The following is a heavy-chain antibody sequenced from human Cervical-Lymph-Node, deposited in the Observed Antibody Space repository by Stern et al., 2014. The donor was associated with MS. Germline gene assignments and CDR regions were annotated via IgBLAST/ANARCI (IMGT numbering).Heavy chain of an antibody. J-gene: IGHJ4*02. CDR2: IWYDGNKK. CDR3: ARGNWNYEGMGY. Sequence: QVQLVQSGGGVVQPGRSLRLSCAASGFTFSNYGMHWVRQAPGKGLEWLAVIWYDGNKKYYADSVMGRFTISRDNSKNTLFLQMSSLTAEDTALYYCARGNWNYEGMGYWGQGTLVTVSS. V-gene: IGHV3-33*01. D-gene: IGHD1-7*01. CDR1: GFTFSNYG.